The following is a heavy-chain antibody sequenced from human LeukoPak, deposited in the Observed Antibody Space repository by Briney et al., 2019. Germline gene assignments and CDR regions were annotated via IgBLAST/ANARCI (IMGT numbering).Heavy chain of an antibody. Sequence: GGSLRLSCAASGFTFSSYAMSWIRQAPGKGLEWVSYISSSGSTIYYADSVKGRFTISRANAKNSLYLQMNSLRAEDTAVYYCARDCSSTSCGRAFDIWGQGTMVTVSS. D-gene: IGHD2-2*01. J-gene: IGHJ3*02. CDR2: ISSSGSTI. CDR3: ARDCSSTSCGRAFDI. CDR1: GFTFSSYA. V-gene: IGHV3-11*01.